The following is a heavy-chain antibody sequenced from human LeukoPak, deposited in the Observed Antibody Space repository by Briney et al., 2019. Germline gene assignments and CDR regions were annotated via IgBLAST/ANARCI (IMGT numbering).Heavy chain of an antibody. CDR3: ARDPTADLAEYFQH. V-gene: IGHV3-11*01. CDR2: ISSSGSTI. Sequence: GGSPRLSCAASGFTFSDYYMSWIRQAPGKGLEWVSYISSSGSTIYYADSVKGRFTISRDNAKNSLYLQMNSLRAEDTAVYYCARDPTADLAEYFQHWGQGTLVTVSS. D-gene: IGHD4-17*01. CDR1: GFTFSDYY. J-gene: IGHJ1*01.